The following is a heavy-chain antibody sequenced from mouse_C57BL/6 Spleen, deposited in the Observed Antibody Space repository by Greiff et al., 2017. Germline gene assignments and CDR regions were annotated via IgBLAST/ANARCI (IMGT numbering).Heavy chain of an antibody. V-gene: IGHV1-22*01. CDR2: INPNNGGT. CDR3: ASLYYGNYGGYFDY. CDR1: GYTFTDYN. D-gene: IGHD2-1*01. J-gene: IGHJ2*01. Sequence: VQLQQSGPELVKPGASVKMSCKASGYTFTDYNMHWVKQSHGKSLEWIGYINPNNGGTSYNQKFKGKVTLTVNKYSSTAYMELRSLTSEDSAVYYCASLYYGNYGGYFDYWGQGTTLTVSS.